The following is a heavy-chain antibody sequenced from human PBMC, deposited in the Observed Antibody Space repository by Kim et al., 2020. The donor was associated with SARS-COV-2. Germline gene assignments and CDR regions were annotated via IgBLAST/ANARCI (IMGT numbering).Heavy chain of an antibody. CDR3: ARGIQKITMIVVVITSESVYFDY. D-gene: IGHD3-22*01. CDR1: GGSFSDYY. J-gene: IGHJ4*02. Sequence: SETLSLTCAVYGGSFSDYYWSWIRQPPGKGLEWIGEINHSGSTNYNPSLKSRVTISVDTSKNQFSLKLSSVTAADTAVYYCARGIQKITMIVVVITSESVYFDYWGQGTPVTVSS. V-gene: IGHV4-34*01. CDR2: INHSGST.